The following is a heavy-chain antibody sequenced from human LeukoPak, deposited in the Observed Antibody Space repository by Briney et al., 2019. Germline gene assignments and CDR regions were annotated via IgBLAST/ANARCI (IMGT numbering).Heavy chain of an antibody. D-gene: IGHD3-22*01. V-gene: IGHV4-4*07. CDR1: GGSISSYY. CDR3: ARDTDSSGYYYPFAY. CDR2: IYTSGST. J-gene: IGHJ4*02. Sequence: SETLSLTCTVPGGSISSYYWSWIRQPAGKGLEWIGRIYTSGSTNYNPSLKSRVTMSVDTSKNQFSLKLSSVTAADTAVYYCARDTDSSGYYYPFAYWGQGTLVTVSS.